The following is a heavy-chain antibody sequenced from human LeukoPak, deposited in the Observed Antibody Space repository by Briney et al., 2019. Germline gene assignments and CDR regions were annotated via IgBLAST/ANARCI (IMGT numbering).Heavy chain of an antibody. V-gene: IGHV3-7*03. CDR3: ARGRYSYGNNWFDP. CDR2: IKQDGSEK. J-gene: IGHJ5*02. CDR1: GFTFSSYW. D-gene: IGHD5-18*01. Sequence: GGSLRLSCAASGFTFSSYWMHWVRQAPGKGLEWVAKIKQDGSEKYYVDSVKGRFTISRDNAKNPLYLQMNSLRAEDTAVYYCARGRYSYGNNWFDPWGQGTLVTVSS.